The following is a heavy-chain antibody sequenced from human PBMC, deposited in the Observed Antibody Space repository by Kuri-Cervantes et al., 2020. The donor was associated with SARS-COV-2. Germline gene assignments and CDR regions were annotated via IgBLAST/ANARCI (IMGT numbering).Heavy chain of an antibody. V-gene: IGHV3-43*01. CDR2: ISWDGGST. J-gene: IGHJ4*02. D-gene: IGHD3-22*01. CDR1: GFTFDDYT. Sequence: GGSLRLSCAASGFTFDDYTMHWVRQAPGKGLEWVSLISWDGGSTYYADSVKGRFTISRDNAKNSLYLQMNSLRAEDTAVYFCERWEEWYYDSSGYYTDWGQGTLVTVSS. CDR3: ERWEEWYYDSSGYYTD.